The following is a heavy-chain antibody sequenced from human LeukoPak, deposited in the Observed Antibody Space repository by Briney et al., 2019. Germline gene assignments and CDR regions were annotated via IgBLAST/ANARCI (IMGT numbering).Heavy chain of an antibody. D-gene: IGHD3-22*01. CDR3: ARDIGGDYYDSSGYYDAFDI. J-gene: IGHJ3*02. CDR2: INPNSGGT. CDR1: GYTFTGYY. Sequence: ASVKVSCKASGYTFTGYYMHWVRQAPGQGLEWMGWINPNSGGTNYAQKFQGRVTMTRDTSISTAYMELSRLRSDDTAVYYCARDIGGDYYDSSGYYDAFDIWGQGTMVTVSS. V-gene: IGHV1-2*02.